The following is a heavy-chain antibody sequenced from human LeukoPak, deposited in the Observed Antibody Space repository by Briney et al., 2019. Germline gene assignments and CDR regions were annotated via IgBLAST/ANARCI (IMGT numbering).Heavy chain of an antibody. CDR1: GFTFSSYA. D-gene: IGHD2-2*01. V-gene: IGHV3-30-3*01. J-gene: IGHJ4*02. Sequence: GRSLRLSYAASGFTFSSYAMHWVRQAPGKGLEWVAVISYDGSNKYYADSVKGRFTISRDNSKNTLYLQMNSLRAEDTAVYYCAREFTSLDYWGQGTLVTVSS. CDR3: AREFTSLDY. CDR2: ISYDGSNK.